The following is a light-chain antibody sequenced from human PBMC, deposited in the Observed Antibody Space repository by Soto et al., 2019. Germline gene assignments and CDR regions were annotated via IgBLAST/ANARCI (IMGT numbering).Light chain of an antibody. CDR1: QRVSISY. V-gene: IGKV3-20*01. CDR2: GAS. CDR3: QQYGSSPKT. J-gene: IGKJ1*01. Sequence: EIVLTQSPGTLSLSPGERATLSCRASQRVSISYLAWYQQKPGQAPRLLIYGASSRATGIPDRFSGSGSGTDFTLTISRLEPEYFAGYYRQQYGSSPKTFGQGTKVEIK.